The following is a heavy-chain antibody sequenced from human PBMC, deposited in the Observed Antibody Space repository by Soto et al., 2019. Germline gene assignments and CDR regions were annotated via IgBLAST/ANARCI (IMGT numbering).Heavy chain of an antibody. D-gene: IGHD3-16*01. Sequence: SETLSLTCAVYGGSFSGYYWSWIRQPPGKGLEWIGEINHSGSTNYNPSLKSRVTISVDTSKNQFSLKLSSVTAADTAVYYRARGRIMITFGGVIYFDYWGQGTLVTVSS. CDR3: ARGRIMITFGGVIYFDY. CDR2: INHSGST. J-gene: IGHJ4*02. CDR1: GGSFSGYY. V-gene: IGHV4-34*01.